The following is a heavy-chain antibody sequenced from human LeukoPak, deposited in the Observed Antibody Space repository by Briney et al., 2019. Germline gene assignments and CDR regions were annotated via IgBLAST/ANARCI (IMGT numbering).Heavy chain of an antibody. V-gene: IGHV1-2*02. D-gene: IGHD3-10*01. CDR3: ARALRRVVRGVIMFDP. Sequence: ASVKVSCTASGYTFTGYYMHWVRQAPGQGLEWMGWINPNSGGTNYAQEFQGRVTMTRDTSISTAYMELSRLRSDDTAVYYCARALRRVVRGVIMFDPWGQGTLVTVSS. J-gene: IGHJ5*02. CDR1: GYTFTGYY. CDR2: INPNSGGT.